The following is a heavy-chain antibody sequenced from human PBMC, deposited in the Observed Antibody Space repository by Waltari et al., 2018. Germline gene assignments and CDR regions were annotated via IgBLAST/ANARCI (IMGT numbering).Heavy chain of an antibody. Sequence: QVQLQQWGAGLLKPSETLSLTCAVYGGSFSGYYWSWIRQPPGKGLEWMGEIHHSGSTNYTPSLRSRVTISGDTAKNQCSLKLSSVTAADTAVYYCARYGLDCSGGSCYSGVRGVYYYYYYMDVWGKGTTVTVSS. CDR3: ARYGLDCSGGSCYSGVRGVYYYYYYMDV. J-gene: IGHJ6*03. CDR2: IHHSGST. CDR1: GGSFSGYY. D-gene: IGHD2-15*01. V-gene: IGHV4-34*01.